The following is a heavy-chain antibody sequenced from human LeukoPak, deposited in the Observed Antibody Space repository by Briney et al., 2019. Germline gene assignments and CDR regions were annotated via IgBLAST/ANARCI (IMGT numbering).Heavy chain of an antibody. CDR2: IIPILGIA. V-gene: IGHV1-69*04. D-gene: IGHD3-22*01. CDR1: GCTFSSYA. J-gene: IGHJ4*02. CDR3: ASEGYDSSGYYYRFDY. Sequence: SVKVSCKASGCTFSSYAISWVRQAPGQGLEWMGRIIPILGIANYAQKFQGRVTITADKSTSTAYMELSSLRSEDTAVYYCASEGYDSSGYYYRFDYWGQGTLVTVSS.